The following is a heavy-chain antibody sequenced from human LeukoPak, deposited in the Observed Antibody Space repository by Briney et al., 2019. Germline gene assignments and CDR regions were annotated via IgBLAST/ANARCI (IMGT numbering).Heavy chain of an antibody. J-gene: IGHJ4*02. CDR1: GGSISSSSYY. D-gene: IGHD3-9*01. V-gene: IGHV4-39*01. CDR3: ARRHRYFDWLLSMVHQGVFDY. Sequence: SETLSLTCTVSGGSISSSSYYWGWIRQPPGKGLEWIGSIYYSGSTYYNPSLKSRVTISVDTSKNQFSLKLSSVTAADTAVYYCARRHRYFDWLLSMVHQGVFDYWGQGTLVTVSS. CDR2: IYYSGST.